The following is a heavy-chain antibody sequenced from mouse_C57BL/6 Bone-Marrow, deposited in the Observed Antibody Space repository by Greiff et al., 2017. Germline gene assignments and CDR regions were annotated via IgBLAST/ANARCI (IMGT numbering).Heavy chain of an antibody. J-gene: IGHJ1*03. D-gene: IGHD1-1*01. V-gene: IGHV3-6*01. CDR2: ISYDGSN. CDR3: ASELRFYWYFDV. Sequence: EVQLQQSGPGLVKPSQSLSLTCSVTGYSITSGYYWNWIRQFPGNKLEWMGYISYDGSNNSNPSLKNRISITRDTSTNQFFLKLNSVTTEDTATYYCASELRFYWYFDVWGTGTTVTVSS. CDR1: GYSITSGYY.